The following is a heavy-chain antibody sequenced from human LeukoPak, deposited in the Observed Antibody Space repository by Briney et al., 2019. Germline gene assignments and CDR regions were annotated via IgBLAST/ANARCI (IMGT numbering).Heavy chain of an antibody. CDR1: GFTFSSYA. J-gene: IGHJ4*02. CDR2: ISGSGGCT. Sequence: GGSLRLSCAASGFTFSSYAMSWVRQAPGKGLEWVSAISGSGGCTYYADSVKGRFTISRDNSKNTLYLQMNSLRAEDTAVYYCAKPALGYSSGWYANYFDYWGQGTLVTVSS. V-gene: IGHV3-23*01. CDR3: AKPALGYSSGWYANYFDY. D-gene: IGHD6-19*01.